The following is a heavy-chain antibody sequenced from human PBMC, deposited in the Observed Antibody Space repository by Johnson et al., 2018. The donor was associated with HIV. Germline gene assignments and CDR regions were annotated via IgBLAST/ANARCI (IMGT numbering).Heavy chain of an antibody. J-gene: IGHJ3*02. V-gene: IGHV3-9*01. CDR1: GFTVSSNE. Sequence: LVESRGVLVQPGGSLRLSCAASGFTVSSNEMSWVRQAPGKGLEWISGLSWNGGTIGYADSVKGRFTISRDNAKSSLYLQMDSLRPEDTAFYFCARDQLGSKIEFSFYAFDMWGQGTLVTVSS. CDR2: LSWNGGTI. D-gene: IGHD2-15*01. CDR3: ARDQLGSKIEFSFYAFDM.